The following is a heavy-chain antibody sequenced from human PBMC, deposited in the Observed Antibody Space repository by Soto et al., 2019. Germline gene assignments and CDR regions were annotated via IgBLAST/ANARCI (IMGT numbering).Heavy chain of an antibody. D-gene: IGHD3-10*01. CDR1: GGSISGYY. CDR3: ARVRGYYYGMDV. V-gene: IGHV4-59*01. J-gene: IGHJ6*02. Sequence: SETLSLTCTVSGGSISGYYGSWIRQPPGKGLEWIGYIYYSGSTNYNPSLKSRVTISVDTSKNQFSLKLSSVTAADTAVYYCARVRGYYYGMDVWGQGTTVTVSS. CDR2: IYYSGST.